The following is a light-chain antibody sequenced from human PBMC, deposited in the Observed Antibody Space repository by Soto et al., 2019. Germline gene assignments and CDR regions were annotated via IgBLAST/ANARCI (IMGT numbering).Light chain of an antibody. CDR2: GAS. J-gene: IGKJ2*01. CDR1: QSVSSSY. CDR3: QQYGSSPLT. Sequence: EIVLTQSPGTLSLSPGERATLSCRASQSVSSSYLAWYQQKPGQAPRRLIYGASSRATGIPDRFSGSGSGTDFTLTISRLEPEDFAVYYCQQYGSSPLTFGQGTKLEI. V-gene: IGKV3-20*01.